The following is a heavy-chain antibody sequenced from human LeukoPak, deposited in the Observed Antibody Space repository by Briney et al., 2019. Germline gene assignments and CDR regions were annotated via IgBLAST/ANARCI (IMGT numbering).Heavy chain of an antibody. CDR1: GGSFSGYY. J-gene: IGHJ6*04. CDR2: INHSGST. D-gene: IGHD6-13*01. Sequence: SETLSLTCAVYGGSFSGYYWSWIRQPPGKGLEWIGEINHSGSTNYNPSLKSRVTISVDTSKNQFSPKLSSVTAADTAVYYCARETAAGFYYGMDVWGKGTTVAVSS. CDR3: ARETAAGFYYGMDV. V-gene: IGHV4-34*01.